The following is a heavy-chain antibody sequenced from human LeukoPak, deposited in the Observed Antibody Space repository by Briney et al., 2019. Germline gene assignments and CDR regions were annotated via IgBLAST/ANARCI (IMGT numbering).Heavy chain of an antibody. CDR3: ARQGAFLEWLD. V-gene: IGHV4-34*01. CDR1: GFTFSDYY. CDR2: IYQSGST. Sequence: GSLRLSCAASGFTFSDYYMSWIRQAPGKGLEWIGYIYQSGSTYYSPSLKSRVTISVDTSKNQFSLNLNSVTAADTAVYYCARQGAFLEWLDWGQGTLVTVSS. D-gene: IGHD3-3*01. J-gene: IGHJ4*02.